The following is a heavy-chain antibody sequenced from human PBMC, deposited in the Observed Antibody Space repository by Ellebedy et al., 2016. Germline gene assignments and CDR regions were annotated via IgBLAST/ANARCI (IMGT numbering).Heavy chain of an antibody. Sequence: GESLKISCAASGFTFSNYAMGWVRQAPGKGLEWVSAISGSGGGTYYADSVQGRFTISRDNSKNPLDLQMNSLRAEDTAVYYCARDSPRGIAAQFDYWGQGTLVTVSS. CDR2: ISGSGGGT. CDR3: ARDSPRGIAAQFDY. D-gene: IGHD6-6*01. J-gene: IGHJ4*02. CDR1: GFTFSNYA. V-gene: IGHV3-23*01.